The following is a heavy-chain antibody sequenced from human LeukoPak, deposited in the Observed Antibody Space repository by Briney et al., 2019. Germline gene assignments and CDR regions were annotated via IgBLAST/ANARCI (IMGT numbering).Heavy chain of an antibody. J-gene: IGHJ6*03. Sequence: SSQTLSLTCTVSGASITSYYWIWIRQPPGKGLEWIGYIYNTGSTSYNPSLKSRVTISEDTSKNQFSLKLSSVTAADTAVYYCARGGDYDFWSGYSNYYYMDVWGKGTTVTVSS. V-gene: IGHV4-59*01. CDR3: ARGGDYDFWSGYSNYYYMDV. D-gene: IGHD3-3*01. CDR2: IYNTGST. CDR1: GASITSYY.